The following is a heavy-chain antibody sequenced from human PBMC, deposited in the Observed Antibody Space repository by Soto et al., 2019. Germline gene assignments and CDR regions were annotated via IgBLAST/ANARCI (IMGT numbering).Heavy chain of an antibody. D-gene: IGHD3-10*01. V-gene: IGHV1-69*13. CDR3: ERDSNLWFGELKTSYGMDV. J-gene: IGHJ6*02. CDR2: IIPIFGTA. CDR1: GGTFSSYA. Sequence: SVKVSCKASGGTFSSYAISWVRQAPGQGLEWMGGIIPIFGTANYAQKFQGRVTITADESTSTAYMELSSLRSEDTAVYYCERDSNLWFGELKTSYGMDVWGQGTTVTVSS.